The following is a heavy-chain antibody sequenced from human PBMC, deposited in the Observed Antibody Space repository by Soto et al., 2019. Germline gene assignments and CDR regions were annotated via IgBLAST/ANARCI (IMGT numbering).Heavy chain of an antibody. V-gene: IGHV4-59*02. D-gene: IGHD3-16*01. CDR1: GGSVSSHH. J-gene: IGHJ4*02. CDR3: ATYRRGEGGRGY. CDR2: DYSDST. Sequence: QVQLQESGPGLVKPSETLSLTCTVSGGSVSSHHWTWIRQPPGKGLEWIGDYSDSTSYSPSLKSPVTIPTATPKNQFSLKLTSVTATDTAVYYCATYRRGEGGRGYWGQGTLVTVSS.